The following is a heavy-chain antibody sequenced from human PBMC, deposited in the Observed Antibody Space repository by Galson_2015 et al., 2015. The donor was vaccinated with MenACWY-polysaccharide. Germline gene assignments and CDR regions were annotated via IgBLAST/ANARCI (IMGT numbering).Heavy chain of an antibody. J-gene: IGHJ6*03. CDR3: ARLTGPYSYYFYYMDV. CDR1: GYDFTTYW. CDR2: IYPGDSDS. D-gene: IGHD3-9*01. V-gene: IGHV5-51*01. Sequence: QSGAEVTKPGEFLKISCKGSGYDFTTYWIAWVRQMPGKGLEWMGIIYPGDSDSTYSPSFQGQVTFSVDKSITTAYLQWASLKASDTAIYHCARLTGPYSYYFYYMDVWGKGTTVTVSS.